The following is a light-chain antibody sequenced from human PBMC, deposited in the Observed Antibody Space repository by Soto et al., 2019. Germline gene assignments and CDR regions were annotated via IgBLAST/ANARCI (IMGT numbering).Light chain of an antibody. CDR2: GAS. Sequence: EIVLTQSPGTLSLSPGERATLSFMASLSLTTNYLAWYQQKPGQAPRLLIYGASSRADGIPKRFSGSGSGTDFTLTISRMEPEDFAVYYCQHFDNSRWTFGQGTKVDIK. J-gene: IGKJ1*01. V-gene: IGKV3-20*01. CDR3: QHFDNSRWT. CDR1: LSLTTNY.